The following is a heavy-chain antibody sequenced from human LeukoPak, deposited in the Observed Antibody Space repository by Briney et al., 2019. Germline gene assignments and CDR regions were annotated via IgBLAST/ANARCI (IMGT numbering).Heavy chain of an antibody. J-gene: IGHJ3*02. V-gene: IGHV1-69*04. CDR3: ARAYCGGDCYSYGAFDI. Sequence: GASVNVSCTAAGGTFTSYAISWVRQAHGQGHEWMGRMIPILGIANYAQTFQGRVTTTADKSTSTAYMELLSLRSEDAAVYYCARAYCGGDCYSYGAFDICGQGTMVTVSS. CDR2: MIPILGIA. D-gene: IGHD2-21*02. CDR1: GGTFTSYA.